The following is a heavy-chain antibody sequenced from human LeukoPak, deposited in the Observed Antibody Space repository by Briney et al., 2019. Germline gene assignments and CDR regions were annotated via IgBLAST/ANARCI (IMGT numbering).Heavy chain of an antibody. CDR3: AKGSGSGWYGWFAP. CDR1: GFTFSNYA. CDR2: IDASGGAT. J-gene: IGHJ5*02. V-gene: IGHV3-23*01. Sequence: GGSLRLSCAASGFTFSNYAMSWLRQAPGKGLEWVSSIDASGGATYYADFVKGRFTISRDNSKNTFYLQMNSLRAEDTAVYSCAKGSGSGWYGWFAPWGQGTLVTVSS. D-gene: IGHD6-19*01.